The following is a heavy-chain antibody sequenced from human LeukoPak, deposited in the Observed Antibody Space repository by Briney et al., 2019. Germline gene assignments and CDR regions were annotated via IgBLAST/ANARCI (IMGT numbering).Heavy chain of an antibody. CDR3: AKWDLGYCSSTSCSTFDY. J-gene: IGHJ4*02. D-gene: IGHD2-2*02. Sequence: PGGSLRLSCAASGFTFSSYAMSWVRQAPGKGLEWVSAISGSGGSTYYADSAKGRFTISRDNSKNTLYLQMNSLRAEDTAVYYCAKWDLGYCSSTSCSTFDYWGQGTLVTVSS. V-gene: IGHV3-23*01. CDR1: GFTFSSYA. CDR2: ISGSGGST.